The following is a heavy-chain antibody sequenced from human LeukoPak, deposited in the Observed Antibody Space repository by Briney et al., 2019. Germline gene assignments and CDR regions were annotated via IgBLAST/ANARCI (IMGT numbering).Heavy chain of an antibody. CDR2: ISSSSSYI. CDR3: ARADGSYYPFDY. CDR1: GFTFSSYA. Sequence: GGSLRLSCAASGFTFSSYAMSWVRQAPGKGLEWVSSISSSSSYIYYADSVKGRFTISRDNAKNSLYLQMNSLRAEDTAVYYCARADGSYYPFDYWGQGTLVTVSS. V-gene: IGHV3-21*01. J-gene: IGHJ4*02. D-gene: IGHD1-26*01.